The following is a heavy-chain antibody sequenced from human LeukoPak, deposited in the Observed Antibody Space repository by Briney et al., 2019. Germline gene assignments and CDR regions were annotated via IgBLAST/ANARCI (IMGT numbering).Heavy chain of an antibody. CDR2: IYYSGST. V-gene: IGHV4-59*01. Sequence: SETLSLTSTVSRDSICSYYWSWIRQPPGKGLEWSGYIYYSGSTNYNPSLQSRVTISVDTSRNQFSLNLTSVTAADTAVYYCATSYYNYDRWDYWGQGILVTVSS. CDR3: ATSYYNYDRWDY. D-gene: IGHD3-16*01. J-gene: IGHJ4*02. CDR1: RDSICSYY.